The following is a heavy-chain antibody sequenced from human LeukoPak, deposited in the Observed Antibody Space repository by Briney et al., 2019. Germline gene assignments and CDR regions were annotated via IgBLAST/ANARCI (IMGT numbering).Heavy chain of an antibody. J-gene: IGHJ2*01. CDR2: FYYSGST. V-gene: IGHV4-39*01. CDR3: ARNHQAHWGSYWYFDL. D-gene: IGHD7-27*01. CDR1: GGSISSSSYY. Sequence: SETLSLTCTVSGGSISSSSYYWGWIRQPPGKGLEWIGTFYYSGSTYYNPSLKSRVTISVDTSKNQFSLKLSSVTAADTAVYYCARNHQAHWGSYWYFDLWGRGILVSVSS.